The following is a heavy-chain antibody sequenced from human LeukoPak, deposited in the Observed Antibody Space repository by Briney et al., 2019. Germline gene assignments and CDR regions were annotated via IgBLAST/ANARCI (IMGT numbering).Heavy chain of an antibody. D-gene: IGHD2-15*01. V-gene: IGHV1-8*01. Sequence: GASVKVSCKASGYTFTSYDINWVRQATGQGLEWMGRMNPNSGNTGYAQKFQGRVTMTRNTSISTAYMELSSLRSEDTAVYYCASAHILYCSGGSCYSDYYGMDVWGQGTTVTVSS. CDR2: MNPNSGNT. CDR1: GYTFTSYD. CDR3: ASAHILYCSGGSCYSDYYGMDV. J-gene: IGHJ6*02.